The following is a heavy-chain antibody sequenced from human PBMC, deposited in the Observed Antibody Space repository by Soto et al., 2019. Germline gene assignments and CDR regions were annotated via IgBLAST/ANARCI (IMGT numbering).Heavy chain of an antibody. V-gene: IGHV3-53*01. CDR1: GFIVSSNQ. CDR3: VRGPSDHKLRLVEWPYRDY. CDR2: IYSGHTT. D-gene: IGHD3-3*01. J-gene: IGHJ4*02. Sequence: VGSLRLSCVASGFIVSSNQMSWVRQAPGKGLEWVSVIYSGHTTYYADSVEGRFTISRDDSKNTLYPQMNSLRVEDTAVYYCVRGPSDHKLRLVEWPYRDYWGQGALVTVSS.